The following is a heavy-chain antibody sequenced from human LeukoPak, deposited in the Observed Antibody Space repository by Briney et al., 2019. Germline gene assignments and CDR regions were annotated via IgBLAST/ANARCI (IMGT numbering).Heavy chain of an antibody. J-gene: IGHJ3*02. CDR1: GFTFSSYG. CDR3: AKDLGVVVTAPAFDI. Sequence: GGSLRLSCAASGFTFSSYGMHWVRQAPGKGLEWVAFIRYDGSNKYYADSVKGRFTIPRDNSKNTLYLQMNSLRAEDTAVYYCAKDLGVVVTAPAFDIWGQGTMVTVSS. V-gene: IGHV3-30*02. CDR2: IRYDGSNK. D-gene: IGHD2-21*02.